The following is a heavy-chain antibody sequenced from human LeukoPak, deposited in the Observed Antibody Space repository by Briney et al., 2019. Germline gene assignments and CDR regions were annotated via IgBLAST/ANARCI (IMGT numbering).Heavy chain of an antibody. J-gene: IGHJ5*02. CDR3: ARGTVSMVRGINWFDP. V-gene: IGHV4-34*01. CDR2: INHSGST. D-gene: IGHD3-10*01. CDR1: GGSFSGYY. Sequence: PSETLSLTCAVYGGSFSGYYWSWIRQPPGKGLEWIGEINHSGSTNYNPSLKSRVTISVDTSKNEFSLKLSSVTAADTAVYYWARGTVSMVRGINWFDPWGQGTLVTVSS.